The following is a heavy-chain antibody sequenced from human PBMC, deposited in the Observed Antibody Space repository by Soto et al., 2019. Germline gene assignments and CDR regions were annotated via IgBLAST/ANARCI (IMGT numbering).Heavy chain of an antibody. J-gene: IGHJ6*02. CDR3: ARDRMGVVPAAPISYYYDGMDV. D-gene: IGHD2-2*01. V-gene: IGHV4-59*01. CDR2: LYNTGST. CDR1: GVSISPYY. Sequence: SETVSLTCTFSGVSISPYYWSWIRQSPGKVLEWIGYLYNTGSTIYNPSLKSRVTISVDTSKNQFSLKMNSVTAADTAVYYCARDRMGVVPAAPISYYYDGMDVWGQATTVT.